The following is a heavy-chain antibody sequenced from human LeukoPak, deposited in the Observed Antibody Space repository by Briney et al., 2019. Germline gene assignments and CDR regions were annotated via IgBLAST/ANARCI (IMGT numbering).Heavy chain of an antibody. Sequence: GGSLRLSCVASGLTSRDAWMTWVRQAPGKGPEWVGHIKSKVNGGTSDYAAPVEGRFTISRDDSRNTLYLQMGSLKTGDTAVYYCTKDVPFTGGGAIVYWGQGTPVTVSS. V-gene: IGHV3-15*08. J-gene: IGHJ4*02. CDR2: IKSKVNGGTS. CDR1: GLTSRDAW. D-gene: IGHD3-16*02. CDR3: TKDVPFTGGGAIVY.